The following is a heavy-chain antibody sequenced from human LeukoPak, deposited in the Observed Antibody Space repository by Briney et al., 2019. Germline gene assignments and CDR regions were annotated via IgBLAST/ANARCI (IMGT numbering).Heavy chain of an antibody. CDR2: ITSNGDTT. D-gene: IGHD7-27*01. J-gene: IGHJ4*02. Sequence: GGSLRLSCSASGFTFSSYAMHWVRQAPGKGLEYVSSITSNGDTTYYTHSVKGRFPISRDNSKNTLYLQMSSLRAEDTAVYYCLKDRLGTGDYWGQGTLVSVSS. CDR1: GFTFSSYA. CDR3: LKDRLGTGDY. V-gene: IGHV3-64D*06.